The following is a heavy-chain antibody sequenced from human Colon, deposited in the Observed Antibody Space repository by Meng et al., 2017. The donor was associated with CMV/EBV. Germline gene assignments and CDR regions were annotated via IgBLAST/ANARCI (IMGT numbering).Heavy chain of an antibody. D-gene: IGHD3-10*01. CDR2: ISDDGSNK. J-gene: IGHJ4*02. CDR1: GFTFSNYA. Sequence: GESLKISCAASGFTFSNYAMHWVRQAPGKGLDWVAVISDDGSNKYYADSVKGRFTISRDNSKNTLYLRRNSLRAEDTAVYYCAKDRGEYFDYWGQGTLVTVSS. V-gene: IGHV3-30-3*02. CDR3: AKDRGEYFDY.